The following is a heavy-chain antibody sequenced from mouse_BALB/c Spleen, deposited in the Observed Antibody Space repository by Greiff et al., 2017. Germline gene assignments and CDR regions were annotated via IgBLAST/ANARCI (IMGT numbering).Heavy chain of an antibody. D-gene: IGHD2-1*01. V-gene: IGHV5-17*02. CDR3: ARSHYGNSFYAMDY. CDR2: ISSGSSTI. Sequence: EVKLVESGGGLVQPGGSLKLSCAASGFTFSSFGMHWVRQAPEKGLEWVAYISSGSSTIYYADTVKGRFTISRDNPKNTLFLQMTSLRSEDTAMYYCARSHYGNSFYAMDYWGQGTSVTVSS. J-gene: IGHJ4*01. CDR1: GFTFSSFG.